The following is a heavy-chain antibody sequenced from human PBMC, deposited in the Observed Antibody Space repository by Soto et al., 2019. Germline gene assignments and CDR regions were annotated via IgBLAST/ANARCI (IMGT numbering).Heavy chain of an antibody. CDR1: GFTFSSYA. Sequence: QVQLVESGGGVVQPGRSLRLSCAASGFTFSSYAMHWVRQAPGKGLEWVAVISYDGSNKYYADSVKGRFTISRDNSKNTLYLQMNSLRAEDTAVYYCARVGETTVTAIDYWGQGTLVTVSS. J-gene: IGHJ4*02. D-gene: IGHD4-17*01. CDR3: ARVGETTVTAIDY. CDR2: ISYDGSNK. V-gene: IGHV3-30-3*01.